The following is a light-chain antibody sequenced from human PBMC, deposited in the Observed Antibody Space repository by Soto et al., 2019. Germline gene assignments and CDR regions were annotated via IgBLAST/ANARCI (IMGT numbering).Light chain of an antibody. J-gene: IGLJ3*02. V-gene: IGLV1-47*01. CDR2: RTN. CDR3: TAWDDSLSSRV. Sequence: QSVLTQSPSTSGTPGQRVTVSCSGSSSNIGSHSVSWYQQLPGAAPKVLIYRTNQRPSGVPDRFSGSKSGTSASLAISGLRSEDEANYYCTAWDDSLSSRVFGGGTKLTVL. CDR1: SSNIGSHS.